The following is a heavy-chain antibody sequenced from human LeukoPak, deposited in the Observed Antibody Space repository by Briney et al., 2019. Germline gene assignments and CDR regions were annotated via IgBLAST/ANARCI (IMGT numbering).Heavy chain of an antibody. D-gene: IGHD2-2*01. J-gene: IGHJ4*02. CDR1: GFTFSDYW. CDR3: VRGPYALF. Sequence: GGSLRLSCAASGFTFSDYWLSWVRQAPGKGLEWVANIKQDGTEKNYVDSVKGRSTISRDNARSSLSLQMNSLRAEDTAVYYCVRGPYALFWGQGTLVSVSS. V-gene: IGHV3-7*01. CDR2: IKQDGTEK.